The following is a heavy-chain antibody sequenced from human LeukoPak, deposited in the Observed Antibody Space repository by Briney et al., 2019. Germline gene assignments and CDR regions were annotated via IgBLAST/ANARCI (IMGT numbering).Heavy chain of an antibody. V-gene: IGHV1-69*13. J-gene: IGHJ4*02. CDR2: IIPIFGTA. D-gene: IGHD3-22*01. Sequence: GASVKVSCKASGGTFSSYAISWVRQAPGQGLEWMGGIIPIFGTANYAQKFQGRVTITADESTSTAYMELSSLRSEDTAVYYCARETRYYYDSSGTFHYWGQGTLVTVSS. CDR1: GGTFSSYA. CDR3: ARETRYYYDSSGTFHY.